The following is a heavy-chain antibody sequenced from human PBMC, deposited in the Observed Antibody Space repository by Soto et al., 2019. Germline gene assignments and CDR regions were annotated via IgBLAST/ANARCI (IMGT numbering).Heavy chain of an antibody. D-gene: IGHD3-3*01. V-gene: IGHV1-69*06. CDR1: GGTFSSYA. Sequence: GASVKVSCKASGGTFSSYAISWVRQAPGQGLEWMGGIIPIFGTANYAQKFQGRVTITADKSTSTAYMELSSLRSEDTAVYYCARAGAFWSGYKPDYYFVYWGQGTLVTVSS. J-gene: IGHJ4*02. CDR3: ARAGAFWSGYKPDYYFVY. CDR2: IIPIFGTA.